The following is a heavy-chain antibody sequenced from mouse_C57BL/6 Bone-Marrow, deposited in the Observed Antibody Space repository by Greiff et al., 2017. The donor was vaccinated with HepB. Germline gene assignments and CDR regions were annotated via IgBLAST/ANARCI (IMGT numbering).Heavy chain of an antibody. CDR3: TPRASLYGPDY. J-gene: IGHJ2*01. Sequence: VHVKQSGAELVRPGASVKLSCTASGFNIKDDYMHWVKQRPEQGLEWIGWIDPENGDTEYASKFQGKATITADTSSNTAYLQLSRLTSEDTAVYYCTPRASLYGPDYWGHGTTLTVSS. V-gene: IGHV14-4*01. CDR2: IDPENGDT. D-gene: IGHD1-1*01. CDR1: GFNIKDDY.